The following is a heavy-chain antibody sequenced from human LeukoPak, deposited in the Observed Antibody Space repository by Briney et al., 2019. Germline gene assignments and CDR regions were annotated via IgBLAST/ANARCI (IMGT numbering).Heavy chain of an antibody. D-gene: IGHD3-3*01. CDR3: AKMSYDFWSGFGY. V-gene: IGHV3-30*02. Sequence: QPGRSLRLSCAASGFTFSSYGMHWVRQAPGKGLEWVAFIRYDGSNKYYADSVKGRFTISRDNSKNTLYLQMNSLRAEDTAVYYCAKMSYDFWSGFGYWGQGTLVTVSS. J-gene: IGHJ4*02. CDR2: IRYDGSNK. CDR1: GFTFSSYG.